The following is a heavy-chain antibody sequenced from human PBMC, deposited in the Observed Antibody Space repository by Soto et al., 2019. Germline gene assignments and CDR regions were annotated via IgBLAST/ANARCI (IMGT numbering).Heavy chain of an antibody. CDR1: GFTFTSSA. D-gene: IGHD6-19*01. CDR2: IVVGSGNT. Sequence: SVKVSCKASGFTFTSSAVQWVRQARGQRLEWIGWIVVGSGNTNYAQKFQERVTITRDMSTSTAYMELSSLRSEDTAVYYCAAEYSVADNYYYGMDVWGQGTTVTVSS. V-gene: IGHV1-58*01. J-gene: IGHJ6*02. CDR3: AAEYSVADNYYYGMDV.